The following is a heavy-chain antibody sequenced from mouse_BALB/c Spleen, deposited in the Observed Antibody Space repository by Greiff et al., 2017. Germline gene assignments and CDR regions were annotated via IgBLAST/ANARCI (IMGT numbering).Heavy chain of an antibody. D-gene: IGHD1-1*01. CDR2: ISYSGST. Sequence: EVKVEESGPSLVKPSQTLSLTCSVTGDSITSGYWNWIRKFPGNKLEYMGYISYSGSTYYNPSLKSRISITRDTSKNQYYLQLNSVTTEDTATYYCARSRGYYGNYFDYWGQGTTLTVSS. V-gene: IGHV3-8*02. CDR3: ARSRGYYGNYFDY. J-gene: IGHJ2*01. CDR1: GDSITSGY.